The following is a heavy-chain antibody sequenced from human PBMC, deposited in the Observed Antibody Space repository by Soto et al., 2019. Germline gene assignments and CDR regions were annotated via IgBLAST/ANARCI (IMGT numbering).Heavy chain of an antibody. D-gene: IGHD5-12*01. Sequence: QVQLLESGPGLVKPSGTLSLTCAVSGGSISSSNWWSWVRQPPGKGLEWIGEIYHSGSTNYNPSLKSRVTISVDKSKNQFSLKLSSVTAADTAVYYCARGRRGYSGYDPPYYFDYWGQGTLVTVSS. CDR2: IYHSGST. CDR1: GGSISSSNW. J-gene: IGHJ4*02. CDR3: ARGRRGYSGYDPPYYFDY. V-gene: IGHV4-4*02.